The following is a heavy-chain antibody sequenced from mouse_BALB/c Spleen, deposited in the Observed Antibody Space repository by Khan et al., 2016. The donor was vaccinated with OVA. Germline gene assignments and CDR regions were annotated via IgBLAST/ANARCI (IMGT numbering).Heavy chain of an antibody. CDR3: AMPMPTGGVVY. CDR1: GFNIKDTY. V-gene: IGHV14-3*02. CDR2: IDPANGNC. D-gene: IGHD1-1*01. Sequence: EVKLLESGAELVKPGASVKLSCTASGFNIKDTYMNWVKQRPEQGLEWIGRIDPANGNCKYDPKFQGKATITTDTSSNQAYLQLNSLTSEDPAVYYCAMPMPTGGVVYWGQGTLVTVSA. J-gene: IGHJ3*01.